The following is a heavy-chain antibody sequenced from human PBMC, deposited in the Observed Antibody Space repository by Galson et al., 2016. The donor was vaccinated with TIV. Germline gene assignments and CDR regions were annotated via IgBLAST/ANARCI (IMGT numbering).Heavy chain of an antibody. Sequence: SLRLSCAASGFTFDDYGMSWVRQVPGKGLEWVSDINWNGAATGYADSVQGRFTISRDNAKKSVHLQMNSLRVEGTAFYYCARITVGGIWNAIDIWGQGTMVSVSP. CDR2: INWNGAAT. CDR1: GFTFDDYG. D-gene: IGHD3-3*01. CDR3: ARITVGGIWNAIDI. V-gene: IGHV3-20*04. J-gene: IGHJ3*02.